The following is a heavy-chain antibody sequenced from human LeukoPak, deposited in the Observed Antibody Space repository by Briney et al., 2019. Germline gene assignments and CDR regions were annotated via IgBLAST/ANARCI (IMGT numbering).Heavy chain of an antibody. D-gene: IGHD3-22*01. V-gene: IGHV1-2*02. CDR2: INPNSGGT. CDR1: GYTFTGYY. CDR3: ASAVYDSSGYYYVPLGY. J-gene: IGHJ4*02. Sequence: ASVKVSCKAYGYTFTGYYMHWVRQAPGQGLEWMGWINPNSGGTNYAQKFQGRVTMTRDTSISTAYMELSRLRSDDTAVYYCASAVYDSSGYYYVPLGYWGQGTLVTVSS.